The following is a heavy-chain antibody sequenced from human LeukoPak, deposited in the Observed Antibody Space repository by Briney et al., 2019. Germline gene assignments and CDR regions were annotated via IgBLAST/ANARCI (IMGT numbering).Heavy chain of an antibody. D-gene: IGHD6-19*01. CDR3: AKDSTDSSGWYGYYYYMDV. J-gene: IGHJ6*03. V-gene: IGHV3-38-3*01. CDR2: ISGGST. CDR1: GFTVSSNE. Sequence: GGSLRLSCAASGFTVSSNEMSWVRQAPGKGLEWVSSISGGSTYYADSRKGRFTISRDNSKNTLHLQMNSLRAEDTAVYYCAKDSTDSSGWYGYYYYMDVWGKGTTVTVSS.